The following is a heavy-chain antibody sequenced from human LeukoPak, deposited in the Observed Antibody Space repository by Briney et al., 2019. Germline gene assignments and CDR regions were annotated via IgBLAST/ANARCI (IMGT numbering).Heavy chain of an antibody. CDR3: TRGVSGYDRSAFDI. V-gene: IGHV3-74*01. D-gene: IGHD5-12*01. J-gene: IGHJ3*02. CDR2: IKSDGSST. CDR1: GFTFSSYW. Sequence: SGGSLTLSCAASGFTFSSYWMHWVRQDPGKRLVWVSRIKSDGSSTTYADSVQGRFTISRDNAKNTLYLQMNSLRAEDTAVYYCTRGVSGYDRSAFDIWGQGTMVIVSS.